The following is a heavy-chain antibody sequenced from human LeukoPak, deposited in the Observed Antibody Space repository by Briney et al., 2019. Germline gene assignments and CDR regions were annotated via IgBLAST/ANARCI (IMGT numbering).Heavy chain of an antibody. CDR1: GFTFSSYG. Sequence: GGTLRLSCAASGFTFSSYGMSWVRQAPGKGLEWVSAISGSGSSTYYAASVKGRFTISRDNSKNTLYLQMNSLRAEDTAVYYCARKIYFGSGTSFDYWGKGTLVTVSS. CDR2: ISGSGSST. V-gene: IGHV3-23*01. CDR3: ARKIYFGSGTSFDY. D-gene: IGHD3-10*01. J-gene: IGHJ4*02.